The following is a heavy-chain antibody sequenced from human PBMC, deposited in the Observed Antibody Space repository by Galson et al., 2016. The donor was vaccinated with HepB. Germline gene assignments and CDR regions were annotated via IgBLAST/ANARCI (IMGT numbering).Heavy chain of an antibody. CDR1: GFSLNTRGVR. D-gene: IGHD1-26*01. CDR2: IYWDDHK. Sequence: PALVKPTQTLTLTCTFSGFSLNTRGVRVGWIRQTPEKALEWLAPIYWDDHKRYSSSLQTRLNITGDTARSQVVLTMTNMEPVDTATYYCAHVKSGALNWFDPWGQGTLVTVSS. V-gene: IGHV2-5*02. J-gene: IGHJ5*02. CDR3: AHVKSGALNWFDP.